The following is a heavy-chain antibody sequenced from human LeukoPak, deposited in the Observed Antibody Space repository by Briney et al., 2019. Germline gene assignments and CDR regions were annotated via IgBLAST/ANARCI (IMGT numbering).Heavy chain of an antibody. CDR1: GGSISSYY. CDR3: TRGAGWLIDY. J-gene: IGHJ4*02. CDR2: IYYSGST. D-gene: IGHD3-16*01. V-gene: IGHV4-59*01. Sequence: SETLSLTCTVSGGSISSYYWSWIRQPPGKGLEWIGYIYYSGSTNYNPSLKSRVTISVDTSNNQFSLKLNSVTAADTAVYYCTRGAGWLIDYWGQGILVTVSS.